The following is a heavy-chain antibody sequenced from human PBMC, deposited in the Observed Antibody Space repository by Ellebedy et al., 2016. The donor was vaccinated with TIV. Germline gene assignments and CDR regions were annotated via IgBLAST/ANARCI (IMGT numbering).Heavy chain of an antibody. V-gene: IGHV3-74*01. CDR1: GFTFSSYW. J-gene: IGHJ4*02. CDR3: ARKPMNPTDVYGNFDH. CDR2: FNTDGSST. Sequence: GESLKISCAASGFTFSSYWMHWVRQAPGKGLMWVSRFNTDGSSTNYADSVKGRFTIFRDDDTNELYLQMNSLRAEDTAVYYCARKPMNPTDVYGNFDHWGQGTLVTVSS. D-gene: IGHD1-1*01.